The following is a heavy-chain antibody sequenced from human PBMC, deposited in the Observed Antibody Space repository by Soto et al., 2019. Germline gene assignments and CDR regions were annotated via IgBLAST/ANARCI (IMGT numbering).Heavy chain of an antibody. V-gene: IGHV6-1*01. D-gene: IGHD3-10*01. Sequence: SQTLSLTCAISGDSVSSNSAAWNWIRQSPSRGLEWLGRTYYRSKWYNDYAVSVQSRITINPDTSKNQFSLQLNSVTPEDTAVYYCARGYGSGSYYIDNWFDPWGQGTLVTVSS. J-gene: IGHJ5*02. CDR3: ARGYGSGSYYIDNWFDP. CDR1: GDSVSSNSAA. CDR2: TYYRSKWYN.